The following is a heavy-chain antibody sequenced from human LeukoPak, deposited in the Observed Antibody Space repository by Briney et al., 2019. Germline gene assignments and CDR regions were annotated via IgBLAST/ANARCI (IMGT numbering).Heavy chain of an antibody. CDR2: INHSGST. V-gene: IGHV4-34*01. CDR1: GGSFSGYY. Sequence: SETLSLTCAVYGGSFSGYYWSWIRQPPGKGLEWIGEINHSGSTNYNPSLKSRVTISVDTSKNQFSLKLSSVTAADTAVYYCASRPRNYYYYYYMDVWGKGTTVTISS. CDR3: ASRPRNYYYYYYMDV. J-gene: IGHJ6*03. D-gene: IGHD6-6*01.